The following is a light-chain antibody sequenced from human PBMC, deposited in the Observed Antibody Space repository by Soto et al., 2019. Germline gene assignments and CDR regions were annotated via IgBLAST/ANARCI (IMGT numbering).Light chain of an antibody. CDR2: GVN. CDR1: SSDVGSYDL. CDR3: CSYAGSSTFV. J-gene: IGLJ1*01. Sequence: QSVRTQPASVSGSPGQSITISCTGTSSDVGSYDLVSWYQHHPGKAPKVMIYGVNKGPSGVSNRFSGSKSGNTASLTISGLQAEDEADYYCCSYAGSSTFVFGTGTKVTVL. V-gene: IGLV2-23*02.